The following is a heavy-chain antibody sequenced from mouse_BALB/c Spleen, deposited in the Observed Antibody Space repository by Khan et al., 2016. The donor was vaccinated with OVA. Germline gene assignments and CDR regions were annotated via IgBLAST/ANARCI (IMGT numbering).Heavy chain of an antibody. Sequence: QVQLQQSGAELVRPGASVKLSCKTSGYIFTSYWIHWIQQRSGQGLEWIAKIYRGTDNTYYNEKLKDKATLTAAKSSSTAYMQLSSLKSDASAVLCWSREEPLCYFDYWGQGTTLTVSS. CDR3: SREEPLCYFDY. D-gene: IGHD6-1*01. CDR2: IYRGTDNT. V-gene: IGHV1S132*01. J-gene: IGHJ2*01. CDR1: GYIFTSYW.